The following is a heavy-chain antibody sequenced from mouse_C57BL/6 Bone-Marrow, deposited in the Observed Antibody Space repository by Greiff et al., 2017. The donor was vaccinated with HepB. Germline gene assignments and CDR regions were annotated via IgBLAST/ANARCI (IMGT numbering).Heavy chain of an antibody. Sequence: VQLQQSGPVLVKPGASVKMSCKASGYTFTDYYMNWVKQSHGKSLEWIGVINPYNGGTSYNQKFKGKATLTVDKSSSTAYMELNSLTSEDSAVYYCARLRGLDYYAPYWYFDVWGTGTTVTVSS. CDR2: INPYNGGT. CDR1: GYTFTDYY. V-gene: IGHV1-19*01. D-gene: IGHD1-1*01. CDR3: ARLRGLDYYAPYWYFDV. J-gene: IGHJ1*03.